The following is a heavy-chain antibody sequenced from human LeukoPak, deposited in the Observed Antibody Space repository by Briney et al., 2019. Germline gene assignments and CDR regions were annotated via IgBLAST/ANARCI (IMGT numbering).Heavy chain of an antibody. CDR2: VVPMSGTA. CDR1: GGTFSGYG. D-gene: IGHD3-22*01. Sequence: SVKVSCKASGGTFSGYGINWVRQAPGQGLEWMGRVVPMSGTANYAQKFQGRVTITTDESTSTAYMELTSLRSEDTAVYYCARNFYYDTSGGGLTWGQGTMVTVSS. V-gene: IGHV1-69*05. J-gene: IGHJ3*01. CDR3: ARNFYYDTSGGGLT.